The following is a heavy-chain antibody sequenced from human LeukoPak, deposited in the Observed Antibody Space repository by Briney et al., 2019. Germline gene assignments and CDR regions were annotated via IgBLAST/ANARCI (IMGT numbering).Heavy chain of an antibody. D-gene: IGHD5-12*01. J-gene: IGHJ5*02. Sequence: KTSETLSLTCSVSGGSISSLGYSWGWIRQPPGKGLEWIASMYYTGTTYDNPSLKSRFTMSVDTAKNQFSLNLTSVTAADTAVFYCARSVSAYAGRGWFDPWGQGTLVTVSS. V-gene: IGHV4-39*07. CDR3: ARSVSAYAGRGWFDP. CDR1: GGSISSLGYS. CDR2: MYYTGTT.